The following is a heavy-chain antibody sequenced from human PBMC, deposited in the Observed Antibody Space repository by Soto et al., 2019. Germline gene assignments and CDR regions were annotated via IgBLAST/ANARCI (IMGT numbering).Heavy chain of an antibody. CDR1: GFTFSDYF. CDR3: ARDCGRGGSGFDS. V-gene: IGHV3-11*01. Sequence: QVQLVESGGGLVKPGGSLRLSCAASGFTFSDYFMTWIRQAPGKGLEWVSYISSSGTTIFYADSVQGRFTISRDNAKKSLYLEINSLRAEDTAVYYCARDCGRGGSGFDSWGQGTLVTVSS. J-gene: IGHJ4*02. D-gene: IGHD6-25*01. CDR2: ISSSGTTI.